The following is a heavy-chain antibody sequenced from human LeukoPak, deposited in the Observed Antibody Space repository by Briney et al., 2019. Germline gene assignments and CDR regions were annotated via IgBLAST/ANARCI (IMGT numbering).Heavy chain of an antibody. D-gene: IGHD3-22*01. J-gene: IGHJ3*02. Sequence: GRSLRLSCAASGFTFSSYTMHWVRQAPGKGLEWVAFISYDGSNKNSADSVKGRFTISRDTSRNTLYLQMNSLRPDDTAVYYCARDRHYYECSGFYPDAFDIWGQGTMVTVSS. CDR3: ARDRHYYECSGFYPDAFDI. CDR1: GFTFSSYT. V-gene: IGHV3-30*01. CDR2: ISYDGSNK.